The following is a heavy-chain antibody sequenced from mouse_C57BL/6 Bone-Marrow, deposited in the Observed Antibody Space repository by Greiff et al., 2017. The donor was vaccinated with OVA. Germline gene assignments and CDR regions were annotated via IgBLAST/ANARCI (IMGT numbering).Heavy chain of an antibody. V-gene: IGHV1-69*01. CDR1: GYTFTSYW. J-gene: IGHJ4*01. D-gene: IGHD3-2*02. CDR3: ARGRQLRDYYAMDY. CDR2: IDPSDSYT. Sequence: QVQLQQSGAELVMPGASVKLSCKASGYTFTSYWMHWVKQRPGQGLEWIGEIDPSDSYTNYNQKFKGKSTLTVAKSSSTAYMQLSSLTSEDSAVYYCARGRQLRDYYAMDYWGQGTSVTVSS.